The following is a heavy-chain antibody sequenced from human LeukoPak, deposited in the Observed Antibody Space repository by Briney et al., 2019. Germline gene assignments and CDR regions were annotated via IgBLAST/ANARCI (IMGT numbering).Heavy chain of an antibody. CDR2: ISGSGGGT. CDR3: AKDFSVGVTMIRGPFDP. CDR1: GFTFSSFA. D-gene: IGHD3-10*01. Sequence: QSGGSLRLSCSASGFTFSSFAMSWVRQAPGKGLEWVSGISGSGGGTYYADSMKGRFTISRDNSKNTLYLQINSLRAEDTAVYYCAKDFSVGVTMIRGPFDPWGQGTLVTVSS. V-gene: IGHV3-23*01. J-gene: IGHJ5*02.